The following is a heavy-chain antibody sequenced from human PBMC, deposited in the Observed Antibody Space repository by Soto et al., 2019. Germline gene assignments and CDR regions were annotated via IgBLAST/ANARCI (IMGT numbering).Heavy chain of an antibody. Sequence: GASVKVSCKASGYTFTGHYIHWVRQAPEQGPEWMGEIGPESGATRYAQRFQGRVTMTRDMSITTVYMELNNLSPDDTAVYYCARSSLGLGIFGVVPDPHYYYGMDVWGQGTTVTVSS. CDR2: IGPESGAT. V-gene: IGHV1-2*02. CDR1: GYTFTGHY. D-gene: IGHD3-3*01. J-gene: IGHJ6*02. CDR3: ARSSLGLGIFGVVPDPHYYYGMDV.